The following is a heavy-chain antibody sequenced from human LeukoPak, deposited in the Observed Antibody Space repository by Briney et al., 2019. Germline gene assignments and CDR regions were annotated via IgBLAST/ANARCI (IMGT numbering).Heavy chain of an antibody. CDR3: ARAPKNVGGVGLDY. CDR2: IYYSGST. J-gene: IGHJ4*02. CDR1: GGSFSSYY. Sequence: SETLSLTCTVSGGSFSSYYWSWIRQPPGKGLEWIGYIYYSGSTNYNPSLKSRVAISVDTSKSQFSLKLTSVTAADTAVYYCARAPKNVGGVGLDYWGQGTLVTVSS. D-gene: IGHD3/OR15-3a*01. V-gene: IGHV4-59*01.